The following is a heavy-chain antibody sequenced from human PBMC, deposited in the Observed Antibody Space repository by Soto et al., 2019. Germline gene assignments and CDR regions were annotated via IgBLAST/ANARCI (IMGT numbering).Heavy chain of an antibody. D-gene: IGHD3-3*01. V-gene: IGHV1-3*01. J-gene: IGHJ4*02. CDR3: ARDGPIITIFGVVIRNDIDY. CDR2: INAGNGNT. Sequence: ASVKVSCKASEYTFTSYAMHWVRQAPGQRLEWMGWINAGNGNTKYSQKFQGRVTITRDTSASTAYMELSSLRSEDTAVYYCARDGPIITIFGVVIRNDIDYWGQGTLVTVSS. CDR1: EYTFTSYA.